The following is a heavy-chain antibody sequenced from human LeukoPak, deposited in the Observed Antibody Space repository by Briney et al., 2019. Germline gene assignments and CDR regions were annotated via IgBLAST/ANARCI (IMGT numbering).Heavy chain of an antibody. CDR1: GFIFSTYG. CDR3: AKAIPVVVPAANDY. J-gene: IGHJ4*02. CDR2: IRYDRGTK. D-gene: IGHD2-2*01. V-gene: IGHV3-30*02. Sequence: GGSLRLSCAASGFIFSTYGMYWVRQAPCKGLEWVSYIRYDRGTKYYADSVKGRFTISRDNSKNTLYLQMNSLRTEDTAVYYCAKAIPVVVPAANDYWGQGTLVTVSS.